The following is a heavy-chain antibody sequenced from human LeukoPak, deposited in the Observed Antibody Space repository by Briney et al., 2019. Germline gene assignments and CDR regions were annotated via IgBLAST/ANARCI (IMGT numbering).Heavy chain of an antibody. Sequence: EASVKVSCKASGYTFTSYYMHWVRQAPGQGLEWMGLINPSGSSTSYAQKFQGRLSLTRDMSTSTDYMELSSLRSEDTAVYYCARDPSPSYSSSSFWFDPWGQGTLVTVSS. CDR1: GYTFTSYY. CDR3: ARDPSPSYSSSSFWFDP. V-gene: IGHV1-46*01. CDR2: INPSGSST. D-gene: IGHD6-6*01. J-gene: IGHJ5*02.